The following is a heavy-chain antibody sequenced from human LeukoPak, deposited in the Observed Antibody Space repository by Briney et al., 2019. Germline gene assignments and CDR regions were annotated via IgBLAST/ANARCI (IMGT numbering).Heavy chain of an antibody. Sequence: SETLSLTCAVYGGSFSGYYWSWIRQPPGKGLEWIGEINHSGSTNYNPSLKSRVTISVDTSKNQFSLKLSSVTAADTAVYYCVRAREPLVYTYYFDYWGQGTLVTVSS. J-gene: IGHJ4*02. CDR2: INHSGST. V-gene: IGHV4-34*01. D-gene: IGHD1-14*01. CDR3: VRAREPLVYTYYFDY. CDR1: GGSFSGYY.